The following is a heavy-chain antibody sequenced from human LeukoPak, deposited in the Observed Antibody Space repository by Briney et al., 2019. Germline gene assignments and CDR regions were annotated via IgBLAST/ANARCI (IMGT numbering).Heavy chain of an antibody. J-gene: IGHJ4*02. D-gene: IGHD3-10*01. CDR2: IYYSGST. Sequence: SETLSLTCTVSGGSISSYYWSWIRQPPGKGLEWIGYIYYSGSTNYNPSLKSRVTISVDTSKNQFSLKLSSVTAADTAVYYCARAGEGYYGSGSYYTEFDYWGQETLVTVSS. V-gene: IGHV4-59*01. CDR1: GGSISSYY. CDR3: ARAGEGYYGSGSYYTEFDY.